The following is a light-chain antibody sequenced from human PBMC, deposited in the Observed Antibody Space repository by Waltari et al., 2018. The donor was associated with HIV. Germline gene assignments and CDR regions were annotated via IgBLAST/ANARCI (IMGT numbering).Light chain of an antibody. CDR3: QQYGRSPIT. CDR2: GAS. CDR1: QSVSPY. V-gene: IGKV3-20*01. Sequence: ETVLTQSPGPLSLSPGDRATLPCRTTQSVSPYLAWYQQTPGQAPRLLIYGASSRATGIPDRFSGSGSGTDFTLTISRLGPEDFAVYYCQQYGRSPITFGQGTRLEIK. J-gene: IGKJ5*01.